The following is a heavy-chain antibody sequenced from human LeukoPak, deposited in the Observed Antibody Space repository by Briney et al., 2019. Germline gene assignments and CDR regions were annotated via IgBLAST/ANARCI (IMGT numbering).Heavy chain of an antibody. D-gene: IGHD1-26*01. J-gene: IGHJ4*02. CDR2: IYTSGST. Sequence: SETLSLTCTVSGGSISSYYWSWIRQPAGKGLEWIGRIYTSGSTNYNPSLKSRVTMSVDTSKNQFSLKLSSVTAADTAVYYCARGIVGATNPYFDYWGQGTLVTVSS. V-gene: IGHV4-4*07. CDR1: GGSISSYY. CDR3: ARGIVGATNPYFDY.